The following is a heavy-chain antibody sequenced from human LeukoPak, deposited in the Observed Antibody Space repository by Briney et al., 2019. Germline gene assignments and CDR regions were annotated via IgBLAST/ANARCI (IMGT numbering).Heavy chain of an antibody. Sequence: SETLSLTCTVSGDSISGYYWSWIRQPPGTGLEWIGYIHYSGNTNYNPSLKSRVSISVDTSNNQFSLKLSSVTAADTAVYYCARPGWVGATGAFHIWGQGTLVTVSS. CDR2: IHYSGNT. V-gene: IGHV4-59*01. D-gene: IGHD1-26*01. J-gene: IGHJ3*02. CDR1: GDSISGYY. CDR3: ARPGWVGATGAFHI.